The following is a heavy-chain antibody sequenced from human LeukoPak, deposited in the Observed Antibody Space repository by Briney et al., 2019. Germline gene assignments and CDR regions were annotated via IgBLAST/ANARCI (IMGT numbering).Heavy chain of an antibody. CDR1: GGSISSFY. D-gene: IGHD1-7*01. CDR3: ARRYNWNYGFDP. Sequence: SETLSLTCTVSGGSISSFYWSWIRQPPGKGLEWIGYIYSSGDNNYNPSLKSRVTISVDTSKNQFSLKLSSVTAADTAVYYCARRYNWNYGFDPWGQGTLVTVSS. CDR2: IYSSGDN. J-gene: IGHJ5*02. V-gene: IGHV4-59*01.